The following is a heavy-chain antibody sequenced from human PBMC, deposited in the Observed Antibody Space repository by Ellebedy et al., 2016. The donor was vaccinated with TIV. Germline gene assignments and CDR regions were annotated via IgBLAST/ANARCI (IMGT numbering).Heavy chain of an antibody. CDR1: GYTFTGYY. J-gene: IGHJ4*02. CDR3: ARDGACGGDCYGDNY. D-gene: IGHD2-21*02. Sequence: AASVKVSCKASGYTFTGYYIHWVRQAPGQGLEGMGWINPTNGGTNYAQKFQGRVTMTRDTSISTDYMELSWLRCDDTAVYYCARDGACGGDCYGDNYWGQGSLVTVSS. CDR2: INPTNGGT. V-gene: IGHV1-2*02.